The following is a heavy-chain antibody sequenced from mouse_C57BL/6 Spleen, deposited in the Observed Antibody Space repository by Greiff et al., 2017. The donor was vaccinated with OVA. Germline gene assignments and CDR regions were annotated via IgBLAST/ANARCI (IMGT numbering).Heavy chain of an antibody. J-gene: IGHJ2*01. Sequence: VQLQQSGAELVMPGASVKLSCKASGYTFTSYWMHWVKQRPGQGLEWIGEIDPSDSYTNYNQKFKGKSTLTVDKSSSTAYMQLSSLTSEDSAVYYCAITGSYFDYWGQGTTLTVSS. V-gene: IGHV1-69*01. D-gene: IGHD4-1*01. CDR3: AITGSYFDY. CDR1: GYTFTSYW. CDR2: IDPSDSYT.